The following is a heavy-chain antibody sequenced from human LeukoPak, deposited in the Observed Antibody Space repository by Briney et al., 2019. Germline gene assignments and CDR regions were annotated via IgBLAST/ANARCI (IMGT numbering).Heavy chain of an antibody. J-gene: IGHJ3*01. Sequence: SETLSLTCTVSGVSISSYYWTWIRQPPGEGLEWIGYIYYSGSTNYNPSLKSRVTISVDTSKNQFSLKLSSVTAADTAVYYCARALQPGVYAFDLWGQGTMVTVSS. CDR1: GVSISSYY. V-gene: IGHV4-59*01. D-gene: IGHD6-13*01. CDR2: IYYSGST. CDR3: ARALQPGVYAFDL.